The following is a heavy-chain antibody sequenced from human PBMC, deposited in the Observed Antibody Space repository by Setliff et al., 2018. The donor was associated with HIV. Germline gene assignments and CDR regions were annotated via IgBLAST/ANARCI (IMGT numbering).Heavy chain of an antibody. CDR3: ARARITMTGGRLEPYAFDR. CDR2: INHNKSS. V-gene: IGHV4-34*01. D-gene: IGHD3-22*01. Sequence: ASETLSLTCAVYGESLSDYYWSWIRQPPGKGLEWIGEINHNKSSDYNPSLKSRVTMSVDTSKNQFSLKVKSVTAADTAVYYCARARITMTGGRLEPYAFDRWGQGTKVTVSS. J-gene: IGHJ3*01. CDR1: GESLSDYY.